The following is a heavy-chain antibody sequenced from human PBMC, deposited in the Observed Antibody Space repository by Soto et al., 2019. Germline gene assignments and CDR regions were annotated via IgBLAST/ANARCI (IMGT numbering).Heavy chain of an antibody. Sequence: GASVKVSCKASGYTFTGYYMYWVRQAPGQGLEWMGWINPNSGGTNYAQKFQGWVTMTRDTSISTAYMELSRLRSDDTAVYYCARLVLSSGWYFFEYWGQGTLVTVSS. CDR3: ARLVLSSGWYFFEY. V-gene: IGHV1-2*04. J-gene: IGHJ4*02. CDR2: INPNSGGT. D-gene: IGHD6-19*01. CDR1: GYTFTGYY.